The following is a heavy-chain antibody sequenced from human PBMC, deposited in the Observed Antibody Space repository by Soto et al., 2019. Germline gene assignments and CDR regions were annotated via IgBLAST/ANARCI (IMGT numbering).Heavy chain of an antibody. D-gene: IGHD3-3*01. Sequence: QVQLVQSGAEVKKPGASVKVSCKVSGYTLTELSMHWVRQAPGKGLEWMGGFDPEDGETIYAQKFQGRVTMTEDTSTDTAYMELSSLRSEDTAVYYCATGPYDFCSGSMPVGWFDPWGQGTLVTVSS. CDR1: GYTLTELS. J-gene: IGHJ5*02. CDR3: ATGPYDFCSGSMPVGWFDP. CDR2: FDPEDGET. V-gene: IGHV1-24*01.